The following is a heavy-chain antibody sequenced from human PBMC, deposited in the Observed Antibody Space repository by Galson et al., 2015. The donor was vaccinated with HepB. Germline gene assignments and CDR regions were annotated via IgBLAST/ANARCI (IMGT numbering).Heavy chain of an antibody. CDR2: ISYDGSNK. CDR1: GFTFSSYG. Sequence: SLRLSCAASGFTFSSYGMHWVRQAPGKGLEWVAVISYDGSNKYYADSVKGRFTISRDNSKNTLYLQMNSLRAEDTAVYYCAKDHTLPNDYYDSSGYSCGFDYWGQGTLVTVSS. V-gene: IGHV3-30*18. CDR3: AKDHTLPNDYYDSSGYSCGFDY. J-gene: IGHJ4*02. D-gene: IGHD3-22*01.